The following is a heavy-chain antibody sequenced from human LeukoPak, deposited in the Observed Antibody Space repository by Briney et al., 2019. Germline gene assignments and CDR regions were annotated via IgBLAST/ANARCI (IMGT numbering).Heavy chain of an antibody. CDR3: AKQQRRVAVADMSDY. J-gene: IGHJ4*02. CDR1: GFTFSSSW. V-gene: IGHV3-7*03. Sequence: GGSLRLSCAASGFTFSSSWMSWLRQAPGRGLEWVANIKNDGSEKYYVDSVKGRFTFSRDNAKNSVFLQMNSLRAEDTAVYYCAKQQRRVAVADMSDYWGQGTLVTVSS. D-gene: IGHD6-19*01. CDR2: IKNDGSEK.